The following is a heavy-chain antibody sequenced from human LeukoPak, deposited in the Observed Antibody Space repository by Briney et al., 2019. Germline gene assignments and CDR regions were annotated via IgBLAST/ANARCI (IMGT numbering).Heavy chain of an antibody. J-gene: IGHJ4*02. V-gene: IGHV3-11*04. Sequence: KPGGSLRLSCAASGLTFSDYYMTWIRQAPGKGLEWVSSISGSGTTTYSADSVRGRFTASRDNAKNSVFLYMNSLRAEDTAVYYCAIQITMIVVVPYFDYWGQGTLVTVSS. D-gene: IGHD3-22*01. CDR3: AIQITMIVVVPYFDY. CDR2: ISGSGTTT. CDR1: GLTFSDYY.